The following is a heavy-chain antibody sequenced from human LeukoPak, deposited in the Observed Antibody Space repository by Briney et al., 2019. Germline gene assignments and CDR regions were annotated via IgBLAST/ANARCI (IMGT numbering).Heavy chain of an antibody. CDR3: ARGVNWNTASLDAFDI. Sequence: ASVKVSCKASGYTFTGYYMHWVRQAPGQGLEWMGWINPNSGGTNYAQKFQGRVTMTRDTSISTAYMEPSRLRSDDTAVYYCARGVNWNTASLDAFDIWGQGTMVTVSS. CDR1: GYTFTGYY. J-gene: IGHJ3*02. D-gene: IGHD1-1*01. V-gene: IGHV1-2*02. CDR2: INPNSGGT.